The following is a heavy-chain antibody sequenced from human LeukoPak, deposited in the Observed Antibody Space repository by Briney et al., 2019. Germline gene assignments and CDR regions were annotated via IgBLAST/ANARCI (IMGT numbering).Heavy chain of an antibody. CDR3: AKDQGPDIVVVPAAVGFDY. Sequence: GGSLRLSCAASGFTFSSYAMSWVRQAPGKGLEWVSAISGSGGSTYYADSVKGRFTISRDNSKNTLYLQMNSLRAEDTAVYCCAKDQGPDIVVVPAAVGFDYWGQGTLVTVSS. CDR1: GFTFSSYA. D-gene: IGHD2-2*01. V-gene: IGHV3-23*01. CDR2: ISGSGGST. J-gene: IGHJ4*02.